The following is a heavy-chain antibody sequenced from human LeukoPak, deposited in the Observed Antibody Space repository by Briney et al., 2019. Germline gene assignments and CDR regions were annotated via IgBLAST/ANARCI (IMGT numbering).Heavy chain of an antibody. J-gene: IGHJ4*02. CDR3: ARDSIFGVVIIPSFDY. Sequence: ASVKVSCKASGGTFSSYAISWVRQAPGQGLEWMGWINPNSGGTNYAQKFQGRVTMTRDTSISTAYMELSRPRSDDTAVYYCARDSIFGVVIIPSFDYWGQGTLVTVSS. CDR1: GGTFSSYA. CDR2: INPNSGGT. D-gene: IGHD3-3*01. V-gene: IGHV1-2*02.